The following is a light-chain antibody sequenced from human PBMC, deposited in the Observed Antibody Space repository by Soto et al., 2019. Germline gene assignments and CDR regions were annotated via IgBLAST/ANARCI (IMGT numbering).Light chain of an antibody. CDR3: SSYTSSSPVV. V-gene: IGLV2-14*01. J-gene: IGLJ2*01. Sequence: QSVLTQPASGSGSPGQSITISCTGTSSDVGGYNYFSWYQQHPGKAPKLMIYEVSNRPPGVSNRFSGSKSGNTASLTISGLQAEDEADYYCSSYTSSSPVVFGGGTKLPVL. CDR2: EVS. CDR1: SSDVGGYNY.